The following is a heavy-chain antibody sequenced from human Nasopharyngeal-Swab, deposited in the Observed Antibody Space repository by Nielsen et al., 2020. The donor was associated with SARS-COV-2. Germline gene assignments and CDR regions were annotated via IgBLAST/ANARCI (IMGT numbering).Heavy chain of an antibody. J-gene: IGHJ3*02. CDR3: ARDVETASIAAAGSDAFDI. D-gene: IGHD6-13*01. Sequence: VRQAAGQGLEGGGIISPSGGSTSYAQKIQGRGTMTRDTSTSTVYMELSSLRSEDTSLYYCARDVETASIAAAGSDAFDIWGQGTMVTVSS. V-gene: IGHV1-46*01. CDR2: ISPSGGST.